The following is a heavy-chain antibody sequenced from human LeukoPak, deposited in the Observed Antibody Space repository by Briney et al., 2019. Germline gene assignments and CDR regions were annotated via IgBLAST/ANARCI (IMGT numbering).Heavy chain of an antibody. D-gene: IGHD3-3*01. CDR3: AADYYDFWSGPPRDYYMDV. CDR1: GYTFTSYG. J-gene: IGHJ6*03. V-gene: IGHV1-58*02. Sequence: EASVKVSCKASGYTFTSYGISWVRQAPGQGLEWIGWIVVGSGNTNYAQKFQERVTITRDMSTSTAYMELSSLRSEDTAVYYCAADYYDFWSGPPRDYYMDVWGKGTTVTVSS. CDR2: IVVGSGNT.